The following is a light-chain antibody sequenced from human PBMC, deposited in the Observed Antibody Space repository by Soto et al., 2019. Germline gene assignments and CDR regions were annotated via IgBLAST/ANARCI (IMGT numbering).Light chain of an antibody. J-gene: IGKJ1*01. CDR2: GAS. V-gene: IGKV3-15*01. CDR3: QQYNNWPRT. CDR1: QSVSSN. Sequence: EIVMTQSPATLSVSPGERATLSCRASQSVSSNLAWYQQKPGQAPRLFIYGASTRATGIPARFSGSGSGTEFTLTISSLQSEDFAVYYCQQYNNWPRTFGQGTEVDI.